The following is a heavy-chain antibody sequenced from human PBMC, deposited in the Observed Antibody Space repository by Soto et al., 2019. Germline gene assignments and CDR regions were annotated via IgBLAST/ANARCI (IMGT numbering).Heavy chain of an antibody. CDR1: GGTFSSYA. D-gene: IGHD3-22*01. J-gene: IGHJ6*02. V-gene: IGHV1-69*13. Sequence: ASVKVSCKASGGTFSSYAISWVRQAPGQGLEWMGGIIPIFGTANYAQKFQGRVTITADESTSTAYMELSSLRSEDTAVYYCARVRDRKAYYYDSSGYDYYYYGMDVWGQGTTVTVSS. CDR2: IIPIFGTA. CDR3: ARVRDRKAYYYDSSGYDYYYYGMDV.